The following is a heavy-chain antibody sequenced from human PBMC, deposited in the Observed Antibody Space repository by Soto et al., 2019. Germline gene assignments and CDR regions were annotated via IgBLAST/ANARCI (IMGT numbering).Heavy chain of an antibody. CDR2: IYYSGST. Sequence: QVQLQESGPGLVKPSETLSLTCTVSGGSISSYYWSWIRQPPGKGLECIGYIYYSGSTNYKPSLKSRATISVDTSKNQFSLKLSSVTAAYTAVYYCARVTSGYRPHFEYWGQGTLVTVSS. CDR1: GGSISSYY. CDR3: ARVTSGYRPHFEY. D-gene: IGHD3-3*01. J-gene: IGHJ4*02. V-gene: IGHV4-59*01.